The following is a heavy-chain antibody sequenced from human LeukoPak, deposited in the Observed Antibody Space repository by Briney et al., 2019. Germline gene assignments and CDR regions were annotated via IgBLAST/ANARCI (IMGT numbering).Heavy chain of an antibody. Sequence: TETLSLTCTVSGGSISSYYWSWIRQPPGKGLEWIGYIYYSGGTNYNPSLNSRVTISVDTSNNQFSLKLSSVTAADTAVYYCARRGSSGSVDFWGQGALVT. D-gene: IGHD6-25*01. CDR3: ARRGSSGSVDF. CDR2: IYYSGGT. CDR1: GGSISSYY. J-gene: IGHJ4*02. V-gene: IGHV4-59*08.